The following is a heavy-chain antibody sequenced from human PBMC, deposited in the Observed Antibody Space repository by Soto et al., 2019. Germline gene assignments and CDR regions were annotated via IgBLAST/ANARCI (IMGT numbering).Heavy chain of an antibody. Sequence: PSETLSLTCTVSGGSISSSSYYWGWIRQPPGKGLEWIGSIYYSGSTYYNPSLKSRVTISVDTSKNQFSLKLSSVTAADTAVYYCARRGLGYCSGGSCDGYFDYWGQGTLVTVSS. CDR1: GGSISSSSYY. J-gene: IGHJ4*02. V-gene: IGHV4-39*01. D-gene: IGHD2-15*01. CDR3: ARRGLGYCSGGSCDGYFDY. CDR2: IYYSGST.